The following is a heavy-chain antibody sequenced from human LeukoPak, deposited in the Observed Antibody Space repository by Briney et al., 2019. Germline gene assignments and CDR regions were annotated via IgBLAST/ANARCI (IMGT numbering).Heavy chain of an antibody. CDR1: GFTFSTYA. CDR3: ARFVVVRGPMEYYYYYMDV. J-gene: IGHJ6*03. CDR2: ISGSDDGT. D-gene: IGHD2-2*01. Sequence: GGSLRLSCAASGFTFSTYAMSWARQIPGKGLEWVSAISGSDDGTYYADSVKGRFTISRDNSRNTLYLQMNTLRAEDTAVFFCARFVVVRGPMEYYYYYMDVWGRGTTVIVSS. V-gene: IGHV3-23*01.